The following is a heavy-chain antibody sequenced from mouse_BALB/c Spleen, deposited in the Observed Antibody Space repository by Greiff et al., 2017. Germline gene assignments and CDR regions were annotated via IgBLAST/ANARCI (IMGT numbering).Heavy chain of an antibody. CDR3: ARSPVVAMDY. CDR2: IDPSDSYT. J-gene: IGHJ4*01. V-gene: IGHV1-69*02. CDR1: GYTFTSYW. D-gene: IGHD1-1*01. Sequence: QVQLQQPGAELVKPGASVKLSCKASGYTFTSYWMHWVKQRPGQGLEWIGEIDPSDSYTNYNQKFKGKATLTVDKSSSTAYMQLSSLTSEDSAVYYCARSPVVAMDYWGQGTSVTVSS.